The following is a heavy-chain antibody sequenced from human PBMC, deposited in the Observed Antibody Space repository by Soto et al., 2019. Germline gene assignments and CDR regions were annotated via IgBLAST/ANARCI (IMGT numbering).Heavy chain of an antibody. J-gene: IGHJ4*02. D-gene: IGHD1-1*01. CDR3: ARVRGPTLPTHHLDY. CDR2: ITDTSSSII. V-gene: IGHV3-48*02. Sequence: EVQLVESGGGLVQPGGSLRLSCVVSGFPFGSYSMNWVRQAPGKGLEWLSYITDTSSSIIYYADSVTGRFTVSRYNAGNSLYRHMNSLRDEATSVYYCARVRGPTLPTHHLDYWGQVTLVTVSS. CDR1: GFPFGSYS.